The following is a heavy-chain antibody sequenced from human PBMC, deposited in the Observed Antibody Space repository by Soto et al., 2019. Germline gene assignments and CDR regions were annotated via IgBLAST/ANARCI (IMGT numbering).Heavy chain of an antibody. V-gene: IGHV3-23*01. CDR2: ISGRGGST. D-gene: IGHD3-22*01. J-gene: IGHJ4*02. CDR1: GFTFRNYA. Sequence: GGSLSLSGAPSGFTFRNYAMNSVRQAPGKGLEWVSTISGRGGSTYYADSVKGRFTISRDNSKNILYLQMNSLRAEDTAVYYCGKATMTLVVIRLDSWGQGTLVTVS. CDR3: GKATMTLVVIRLDS.